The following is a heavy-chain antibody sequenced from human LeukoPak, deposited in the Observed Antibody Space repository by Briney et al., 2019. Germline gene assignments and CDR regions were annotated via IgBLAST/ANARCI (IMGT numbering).Heavy chain of an antibody. CDR3: AREKGWVIGTMVRGVDYGMDV. CDR1: GYTFTGYY. D-gene: IGHD3-10*01. V-gene: IGHV1-2*04. J-gene: IGHJ6*04. Sequence: GASVKVSCKASGYTFTGYYMHWVRQAPGQGLEWMGWINPNSGGTNYAQKFQGWVTMTRDTSISTAYMELSRLRSDDTAVYYCAREKGWVIGTMVRGVDYGMDVWGKGPRSPSPQ. CDR2: INPNSGGT.